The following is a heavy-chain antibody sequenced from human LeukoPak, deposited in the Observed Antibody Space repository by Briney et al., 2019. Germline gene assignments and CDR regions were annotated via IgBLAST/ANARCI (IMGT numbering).Heavy chain of an antibody. CDR3: ASHGSGSYEAGAFFDH. D-gene: IGHD3-10*01. V-gene: IGHV3-74*01. Sequence: GGSLRLSCAASGFTFSSYWMHWVRQAPGKGLVWVSRINSDGSSTSYADSVKGRFTISRDNAKNTLYLQMNSLRAEDTAVYYCASHGSGSYEAGAFFDHWGQGTLVTVSS. CDR1: GFTFSSYW. CDR2: INSDGSST. J-gene: IGHJ4*02.